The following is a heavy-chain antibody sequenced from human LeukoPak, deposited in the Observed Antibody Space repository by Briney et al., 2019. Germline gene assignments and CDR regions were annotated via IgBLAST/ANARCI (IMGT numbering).Heavy chain of an antibody. Sequence: ASVKVSCKASGGTFSSYAISWVRQAPGQGVKWMGGIIPIFGTANSAQKFQGRVTITTDESTSTAYMELSSLRSEDTAVYYCARTLGGSSIAALGAFDIWGKGTMVTVSS. CDR1: GGTFSSYA. V-gene: IGHV1-69*05. CDR3: ARTLGGSSIAALGAFDI. D-gene: IGHD6-6*01. CDR2: IIPIFGTA. J-gene: IGHJ3*02.